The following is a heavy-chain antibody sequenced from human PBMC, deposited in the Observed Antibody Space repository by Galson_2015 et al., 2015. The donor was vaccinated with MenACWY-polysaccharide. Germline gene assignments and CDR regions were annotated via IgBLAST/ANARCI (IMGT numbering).Heavy chain of an antibody. D-gene: IGHD2-15*01. V-gene: IGHV3-74*01. CDR1: GFSFNTYW. Sequence: SLRLSCAASGFSFNTYWMHLVRHAPGKGLVWVSRINADGSATGYADSVRGRFTISRDNAKNTLYLEMNSLRAEDTAVYYCTKAGAKYCSGSSCDFNWFDPWGQGTLVTVSS. CDR2: INADGSAT. CDR3: TKAGAKYCSGSSCDFNWFDP. J-gene: IGHJ5*02.